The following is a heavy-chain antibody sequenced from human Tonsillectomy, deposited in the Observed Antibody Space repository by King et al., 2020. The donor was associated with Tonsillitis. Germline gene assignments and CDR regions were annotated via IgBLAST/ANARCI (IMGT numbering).Heavy chain of an antibody. J-gene: IGHJ4*02. V-gene: IGHV3-64D*06. CDR2: ISSNGGST. D-gene: IGHD1-26*01. CDR3: VKGRRGWPVIVEATNPHENHFDY. CDR1: GFTFSSYA. Sequence: VQLVESGGGLVQPGGSLRLSCSASGFTFSSYAMHWVRQAPGKGLEYVSAISSNGGSTYYADSVKGRFTISRDNSKNTLYLQMSSLRAEDTAVYYCVKGRRGWPVIVEATNPHENHFDYWGQGTLVTVSS.